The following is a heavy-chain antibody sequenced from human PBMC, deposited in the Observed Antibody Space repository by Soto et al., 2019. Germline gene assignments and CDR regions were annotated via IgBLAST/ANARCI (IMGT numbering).Heavy chain of an antibody. CDR2: ISYDGSNK. J-gene: IGHJ6*02. CDR3: ATGGQWLAFYYYYGMDV. V-gene: IGHV3-30*03. CDR1: GFTFINYG. D-gene: IGHD6-19*01. Sequence: GGSLRLSCAASGFTFINYGMHWVRQAPDKGLEWVAVISYDGSNKYYADSVKGRFTISRDNSKNTLYLQMNSLRAEDTAVYYCATGGQWLAFYYYYGMDVWGQGTTVTVSS.